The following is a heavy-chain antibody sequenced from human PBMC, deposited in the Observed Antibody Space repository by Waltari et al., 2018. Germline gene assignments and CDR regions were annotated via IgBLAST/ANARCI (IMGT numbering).Heavy chain of an antibody. CDR3: ARAIGAAYCSSTSCYKGYMDV. Sequence: EVQLVESGGGLVKPGGSLRLSCAASGFTFSSYSMNWVRQAPGKGLEWVSSISSSSSYIYYAHAVKGRFTISRDNAKNSLYLQMNSLRAEDTAVYYCARAIGAAYCSSTSCYKGYMDVWGKGTTVTVSS. D-gene: IGHD2-2*02. CDR1: GFTFSSYS. V-gene: IGHV3-21*01. J-gene: IGHJ6*03. CDR2: ISSSSSYI.